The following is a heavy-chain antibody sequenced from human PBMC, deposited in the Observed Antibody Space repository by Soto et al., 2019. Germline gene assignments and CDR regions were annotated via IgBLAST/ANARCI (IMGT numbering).Heavy chain of an antibody. J-gene: IGHJ3*02. CDR1: GFTFSSYW. CDR3: AGDSSGYSYDAFDI. Sequence: GGSLRLSCAASGFTFSSYWMHWVRQAPGKGLVWVSRINSGGSTTSYADSVKGRLTISRDNAKNTLYLQMNSLRAEDTAVYYCAGDSSGYSYDAFDIWGQGTMVTVSS. CDR2: INSGGSTT. V-gene: IGHV3-74*01. D-gene: IGHD3-22*01.